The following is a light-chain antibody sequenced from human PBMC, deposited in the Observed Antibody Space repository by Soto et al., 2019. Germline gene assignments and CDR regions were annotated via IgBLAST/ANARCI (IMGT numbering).Light chain of an antibody. V-gene: IGLV2-8*01. J-gene: IGLJ2*01. CDR2: EVT. CDR1: SSDIGAYNY. CDR3: FSFAGSTVL. Sequence: QSALTQPPSASGSPGQSVTISCTGTSSDIGAYNYVSWYQQHPGKAPKLMILEVTKRPSGVPDRFSGSKSGNTASLTVSGLRAEDEADYYCFSFAGSTVLFGGGTKLTVL.